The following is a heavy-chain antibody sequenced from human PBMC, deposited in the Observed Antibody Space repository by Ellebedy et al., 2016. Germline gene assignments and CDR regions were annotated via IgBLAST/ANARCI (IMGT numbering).Heavy chain of an antibody. CDR2: ISYDGSNK. J-gene: IGHJ4*01. CDR3: ARGSLNTIFGVVYYFDY. CDR1: GFTFSSYA. V-gene: IGHV3-30-3*01. D-gene: IGHD3-3*01. Sequence: GGSLRLSXPASGFTFSSYAMHWVRQAPGKGLEWVAVISYDGSNKYYADSVKGRFTISRDNSKNTLYLQMNSLRAEDTAVYYCARGSLNTIFGVVYYFDYWGQGTLVTVSS.